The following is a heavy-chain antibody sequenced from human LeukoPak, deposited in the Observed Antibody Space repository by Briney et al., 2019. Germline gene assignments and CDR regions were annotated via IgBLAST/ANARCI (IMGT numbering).Heavy chain of an antibody. D-gene: IGHD3-3*01. V-gene: IGHV4-31*03. CDR3: ARVSMSDLWSGYYTNWFDP. J-gene: IGHJ5*02. CDR2: IYYSGST. Sequence: SETLSLTCTVSGGSISSGGYYWSWIRQHPGKGLEWIGYIYYSGSTYYDPSLKSRVTISVDTSKNQFSLKLSSVTAADTAVYYCARVSMSDLWSGYYTNWFDPWGQGTLVTVSS. CDR1: GGSISSGGYY.